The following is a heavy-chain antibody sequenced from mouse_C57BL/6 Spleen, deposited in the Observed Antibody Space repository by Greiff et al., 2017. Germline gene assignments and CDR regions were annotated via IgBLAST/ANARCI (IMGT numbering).Heavy chain of an antibody. D-gene: IGHD2-1*01. CDR2: IYPGSGNT. Sequence: QVQLQQSGAELVRPGASVKLSCKASGYTFTDYYINWVKQRPGQGLEWIARIYPGSGNTYYNEKFKGKATLTAEKSSSTAYMQLSSLTSEDSAVYFCARRNYGNYEGYFDYWGQGTTLTVAS. J-gene: IGHJ2*01. CDR1: GYTFTDYY. V-gene: IGHV1-76*01. CDR3: ARRNYGNYEGYFDY.